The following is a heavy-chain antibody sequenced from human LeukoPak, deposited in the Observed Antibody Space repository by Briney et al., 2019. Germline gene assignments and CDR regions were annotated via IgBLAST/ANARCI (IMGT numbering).Heavy chain of an antibody. D-gene: IGHD6-13*01. CDR2: IYHSGST. CDR3: ARITAAAASPFDL. Sequence: SGTLSLTCAVSGGSLSSSNWWSGGRPPPGKGLEWIGEIYHSGSTNYNPSLKSRVTISVDKSKNQFSLKLSSVTAADTAVYYCARITAAAASPFDLWGQGTLVTVSS. J-gene: IGHJ5*02. V-gene: IGHV4-4*02. CDR1: GGSLSSSNW.